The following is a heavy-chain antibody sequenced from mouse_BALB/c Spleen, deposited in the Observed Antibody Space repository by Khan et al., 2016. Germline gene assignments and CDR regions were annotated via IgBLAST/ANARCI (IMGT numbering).Heavy chain of an antibody. CDR2: ISPTSGYT. Sequence: QVRLQQSAAELARPGASVKMSCKASGFTFTNYTIHWIKQRPGQGLEWVGFISPTSGYTEYNPKFKDKTTLTSDNSSTTSYMQLSSLTSEDSAVYCYAEDNTYDPCFPYWGQGNLGSVSA. D-gene: IGHD2-14*01. J-gene: IGHJ3*01. CDR3: AEDNTYDPCFPY. V-gene: IGHV1-4*02. CDR1: GFTFTNYT.